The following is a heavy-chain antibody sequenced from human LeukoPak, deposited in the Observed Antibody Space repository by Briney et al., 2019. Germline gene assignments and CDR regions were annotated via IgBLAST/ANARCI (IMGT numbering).Heavy chain of an antibody. CDR2: ISTGNGNT. V-gene: IGHV1-3*03. CDR3: ARENYYRSGRFDRAYLDD. D-gene: IGHD6-25*01. CDR1: ASTFSTYA. Sequence: ASVKVSCKASASTFSTYAIHWVRQAPGQGLEWMGWISTGNGNTKYSQGFQDGITITRDTSASTVYMELRGLRSDDMAIYYCARENYYRSGRFDRAYLDDWGQGTLVTVAS. J-gene: IGHJ4*02.